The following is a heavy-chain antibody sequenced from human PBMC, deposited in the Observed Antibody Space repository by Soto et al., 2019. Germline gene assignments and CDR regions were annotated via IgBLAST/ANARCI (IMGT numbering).Heavy chain of an antibody. J-gene: IGHJ3*02. CDR1: GGTFSSYA. V-gene: IGHV1-69*01. D-gene: IGHD3-3*01. Sequence: QVQLVQSGAEVKKPGSSVKVSCKASGGTFSSYAISWVRQAPGQGLEWMGGIIPIFGTANYAQKFQGSVTITAEESTSTASMEMSSLRSEDTAVYYCARAVGNYDFWSGSFHDAFDIWGQGTMVTVSS. CDR2: IIPIFGTA. CDR3: ARAVGNYDFWSGSFHDAFDI.